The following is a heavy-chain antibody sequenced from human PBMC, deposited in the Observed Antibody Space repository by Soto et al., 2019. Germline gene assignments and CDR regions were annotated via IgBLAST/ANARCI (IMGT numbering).Heavy chain of an antibody. CDR2: INGDGSST. CDR3: ARNLIYDERNWFDP. D-gene: IGHD3-3*01. Sequence: EVQLVESGGGLVQPGGSLRLSCAASEFTFTNYWMHWVRQAPGKGLVWVSRINGDGSSTSYADSVKGRCAISRDNAKNTLYLQMNILRAEDTAVYYCARNLIYDERNWFDPWGQGTLVTVSS. J-gene: IGHJ5*01. V-gene: IGHV3-74*01. CDR1: EFTFTNYW.